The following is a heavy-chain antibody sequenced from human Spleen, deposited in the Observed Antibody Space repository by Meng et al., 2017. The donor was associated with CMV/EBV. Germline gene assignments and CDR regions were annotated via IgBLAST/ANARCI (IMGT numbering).Heavy chain of an antibody. J-gene: IGHJ6*02. Sequence: GESLKISCAASGFTFSSYAMSWVRQAPGKGLEWVSAISGSGGSTYYADSVKGRFTISRDNSKKSLFLQMKSLRAEDTAVYYCAREPHVWGAVDLAPRNGLDVWGQGTTVTVSS. CDR3: AREPHVWGAVDLAPRNGLDV. CDR1: GFTFSSYA. V-gene: IGHV3-23*01. CDR2: ISGSGGST. D-gene: IGHD1-26*01.